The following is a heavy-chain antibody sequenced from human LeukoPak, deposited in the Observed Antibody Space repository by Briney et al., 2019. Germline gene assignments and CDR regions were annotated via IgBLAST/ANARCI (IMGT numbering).Heavy chain of an antibody. CDR2: IIPIFGTA. D-gene: IGHD6-13*01. Sequence: SVKVSCKASGGIFSSYAISWVRQAPGQGLEWMGGIIPIFGTANYAQKFQGRVTITADESTSTAYMELSSLRSEDTAVYYCASSGYSSSWYYFDYWGQGTLVTVSS. V-gene: IGHV1-69*13. CDR3: ASSGYSSSWYYFDY. CDR1: GGIFSSYA. J-gene: IGHJ4*02.